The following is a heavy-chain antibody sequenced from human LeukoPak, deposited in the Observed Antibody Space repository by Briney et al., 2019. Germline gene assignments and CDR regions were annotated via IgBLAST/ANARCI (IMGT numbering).Heavy chain of an antibody. V-gene: IGHV1-46*01. CDR2: INPSGGGT. D-gene: IGHD6-19*01. J-gene: IGHJ6*02. Sequence: GSVKVSCKASGYTFTRYSIHWVRQAPGQGLEWIGIINPSGGGTNYAQKFQGRVTMTTDTSTSTVYMELSSLRSEDTAVFYCARDDVVAAPFYYYGLDVWGQGTTVTVSS. CDR3: ARDDVVAAPFYYYGLDV. CDR1: GYTFTRYS.